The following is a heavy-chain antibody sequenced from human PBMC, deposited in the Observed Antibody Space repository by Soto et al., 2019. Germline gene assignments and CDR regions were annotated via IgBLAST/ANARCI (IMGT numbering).Heavy chain of an antibody. Sequence: LRLACAASGLSFSDAWMGWGRQPLGKGPEWVGRIKSQNAGGTIDYAAPVKGRFTISRDASKTTVYLQMNSLRTDDTAVYYCTTDVGIAVRPLFDFWGQGTLVTVSS. J-gene: IGHJ4*02. CDR1: GLSFSDAW. CDR3: TTDVGIAVRPLFDF. D-gene: IGHD6-6*01. V-gene: IGHV3-15*01. CDR2: IKSQNAGGTI.